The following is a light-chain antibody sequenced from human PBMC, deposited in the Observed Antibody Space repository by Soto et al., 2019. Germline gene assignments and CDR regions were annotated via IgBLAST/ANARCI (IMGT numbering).Light chain of an antibody. V-gene: IGKV1-17*01. Sequence: DIQMTQSPSSLSASVGDRVTITSQASQGIRSDLGWYQQKPGNAPKRLMYDVSVLETGVPSRFSGSGSETEFTLTISGLQPDDFATYYCQQNNLYSALSFGGGTKVDIK. J-gene: IGKJ4*01. CDR1: QGIRSD. CDR3: QQNNLYSALS. CDR2: DVS.